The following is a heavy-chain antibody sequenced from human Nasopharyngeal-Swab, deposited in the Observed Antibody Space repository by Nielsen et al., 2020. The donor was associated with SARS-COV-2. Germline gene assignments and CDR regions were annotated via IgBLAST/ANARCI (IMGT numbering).Heavy chain of an antibody. CDR1: GGSISSYY. V-gene: IGHV4-59*01. D-gene: IGHD4-11*01. Sequence: SETLSLTCTVSGGSISSYYWSWIRQPPGKGLEWIGYIYYSGSTNYNPSLKSRVTISVDTSKNQFSLKLSSVTAADTAVYYCARGLHPTYYYYYMDVWGKGTTVTVSS. CDR2: IYYSGST. CDR3: ARGLHPTYYYYYMDV. J-gene: IGHJ6*03.